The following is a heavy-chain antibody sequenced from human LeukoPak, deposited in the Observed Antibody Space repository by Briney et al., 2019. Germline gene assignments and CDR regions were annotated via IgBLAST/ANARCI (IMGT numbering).Heavy chain of an antibody. Sequence: GESLRLSCGASGLTVSSYAMSWVRQAPGKGLEWVAVISYDGTSKYYVDSVKGRFTLSRDNSKNTLYLQMNSLRAEDTAVYYCSRGGTSNWYGYFQHWGQGTLVTVSS. CDR3: SRGGTSNWYGYFQH. V-gene: IGHV3-30*03. D-gene: IGHD6-13*01. CDR1: GLTVSSYA. J-gene: IGHJ1*01. CDR2: ISYDGTSK.